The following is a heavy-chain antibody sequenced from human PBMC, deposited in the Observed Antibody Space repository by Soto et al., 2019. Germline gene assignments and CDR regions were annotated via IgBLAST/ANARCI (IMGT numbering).Heavy chain of an antibody. J-gene: IGHJ4*02. CDR3: LGGYGTSYDY. CDR1: GGSISSGGYF. Sequence: QLQLQESGSGLVKPSQNLSLTCAVSGGSISSGGYFWRWIRQPPGKGLEWIGYIYHSGSTYYNPYRKSRVTISVDRSKNQFSPKLSSVTAADTSVYDCLGGYGTSYDYWGQGTLVTVSS. V-gene: IGHV4-30-2*01. D-gene: IGHD5-12*01. CDR2: IYHSGST.